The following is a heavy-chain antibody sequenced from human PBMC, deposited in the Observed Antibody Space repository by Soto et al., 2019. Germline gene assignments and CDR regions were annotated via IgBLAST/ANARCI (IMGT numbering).Heavy chain of an antibody. D-gene: IGHD3-3*01. V-gene: IGHV1-58*01. J-gene: IGHJ4*02. CDR3: AAYGSFCSGYYRYYF. Sequence: SVKVSCKASGFTFTSSAVQWVRQARGQRLEWIGWIVVGSGNTNYAQKFQERVTITRDMSTSTAHMELSSLRSEDTAVYYCAAYGSFCSGYYRYYFSAQRSLDTGSS. CDR1: GFTFTSSA. CDR2: IVVGSGNT.